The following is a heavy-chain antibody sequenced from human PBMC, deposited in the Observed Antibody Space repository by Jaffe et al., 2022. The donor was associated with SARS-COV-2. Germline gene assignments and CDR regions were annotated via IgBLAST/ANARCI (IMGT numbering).Heavy chain of an antibody. CDR2: INHSGST. CDR1: GGSFSGYY. J-gene: IGHJ3*02. CDR3: ARGSLATGGAFDI. D-gene: IGHD5-12*01. V-gene: IGHV4-34*01. Sequence: QVQLQQWGAGLLKPSETLSLTCAVYGGSFSGYYWSWIRQPPGKGLEWIGEINHSGSTNYNPSLKSRVTISVDTSKNQFSLKLSSVTAADTAVYYCARGSLATGGAFDIWGQGTMVTVSS.